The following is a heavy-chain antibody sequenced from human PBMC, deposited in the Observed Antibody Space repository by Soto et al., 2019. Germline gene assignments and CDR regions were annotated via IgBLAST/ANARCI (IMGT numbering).Heavy chain of an antibody. CDR2: IYHSGTT. Sequence: SETLSLTCSVSGDSISSHIWWSWVRQSPGKGLEWLGNIYHSGTTNYNPSLKSRVTISVDTSNNQFSLKVSSVTAADTAVYYCATGSGDYYGSGSHDDYWGQGTLVTVSS. V-gene: IGHV4-4*02. CDR1: GDSISSHIW. CDR3: ATGSGDYYGSGSHDDY. J-gene: IGHJ4*02. D-gene: IGHD3-10*01.